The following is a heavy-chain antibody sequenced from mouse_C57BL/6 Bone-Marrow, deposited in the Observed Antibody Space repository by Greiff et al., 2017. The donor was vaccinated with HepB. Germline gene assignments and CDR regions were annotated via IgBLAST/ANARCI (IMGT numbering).Heavy chain of an antibody. CDR1: GFTFSSYG. V-gene: IGHV5-6*01. CDR3: ARRPLGWAGFAY. Sequence: VQLKESGGDLVKPGGSLKLSCAASGFTFSSYGMSWVRQTPDKRLEWVATISSGGSYTYYPDSVKGRFTISRDNAKNTLYLQMSSLKSEDTAMYYCARRPLGWAGFAYWGQGTLVTVSA. CDR2: ISSGGSYT. D-gene: IGHD6-1*01. J-gene: IGHJ3*01.